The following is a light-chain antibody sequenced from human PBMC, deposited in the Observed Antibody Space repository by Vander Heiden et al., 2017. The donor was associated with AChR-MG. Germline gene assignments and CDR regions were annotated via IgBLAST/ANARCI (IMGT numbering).Light chain of an antibody. CDR3: QQYNNWPPT. CDR2: DAS. Sequence: DIVMPQSPATLSVSPGERATPSCRASPSVSSNVTLYQQKPSQAPRLLIYDASTRATGIPARCSGSGSGGEFTSTIISLQSEDFAVYYCQQYNNWPPTFGQGTKVEIK. CDR1: PSVSSN. J-gene: IGKJ1*01. V-gene: IGKV3-15*01.